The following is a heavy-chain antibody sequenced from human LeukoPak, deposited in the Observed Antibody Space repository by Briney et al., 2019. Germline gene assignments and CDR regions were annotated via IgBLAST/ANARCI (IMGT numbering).Heavy chain of an antibody. Sequence: GASVKVSCKASGYTFTSYAMNWVRQAPGQGLEWMGWTNTNTGNPTYAQGFTGRFVFSLDTSVSTAYLQISSLKAEDTAVYYCAHLRNGGIAVAGTRNWFDPWGQGTLVTVSS. CDR3: AHLRNGGIAVAGTRNWFDP. CDR2: TNTNTGNP. CDR1: GYTFTSYA. D-gene: IGHD6-19*01. J-gene: IGHJ5*02. V-gene: IGHV7-4-1*02.